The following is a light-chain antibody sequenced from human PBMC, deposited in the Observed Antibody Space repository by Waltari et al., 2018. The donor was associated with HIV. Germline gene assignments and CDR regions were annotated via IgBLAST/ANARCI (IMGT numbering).Light chain of an antibody. J-gene: IGLJ2*01. CDR1: NIGSKS. V-gene: IGLV3-21*02. Sequence: SYVLTQPPSVLVAPGQTARITCGGHNIGSKSVHWYHQKSGQAPVLVVYDDIDRPSGIPERFSGSNSGNTATLTISRAEAGDDADYYCQVWDSSSNHVVFGGGTKLTVL. CDR2: DDI. CDR3: QVWDSSSNHVV.